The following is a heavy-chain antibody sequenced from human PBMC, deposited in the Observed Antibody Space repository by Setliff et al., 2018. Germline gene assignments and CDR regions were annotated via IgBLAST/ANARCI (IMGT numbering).Heavy chain of an antibody. CDR2: VRFDGSYK. Sequence: GESLKISCAASGFVFGTYGMHWVRQAPGKGLDWVASVRFDGSYKVYADSVKGRFTISRDNSENTLFLQMNSLRAEDTASYYCARDQFRNSGGLYSWGQGTLVTVSS. J-gene: IGHJ5*02. V-gene: IGHV3-30*02. D-gene: IGHD1-7*01. CDR3: ARDQFRNSGGLYS. CDR1: GFVFGTYG.